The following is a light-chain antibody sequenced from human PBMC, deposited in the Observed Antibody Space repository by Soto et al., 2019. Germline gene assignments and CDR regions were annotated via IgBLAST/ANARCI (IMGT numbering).Light chain of an antibody. Sequence: QSALTQPASVSGSPGQSITISCTGTSSDVGGYNYVSWYQQHPGKAPKLMIYDVSNRPSGVSDRFSGSKSGNTASQTISGLQAEDEADYYCSSYTSISTLVFGGGTKLTVL. V-gene: IGLV2-14*01. CDR3: SSYTSISTLV. CDR2: DVS. J-gene: IGLJ2*01. CDR1: SSDVGGYNY.